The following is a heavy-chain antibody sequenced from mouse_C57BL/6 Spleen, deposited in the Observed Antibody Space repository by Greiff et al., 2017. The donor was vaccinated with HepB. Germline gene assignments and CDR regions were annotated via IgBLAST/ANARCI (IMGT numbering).Heavy chain of an antibody. V-gene: IGHV1-82*01. CDR3: ARLTTVVAGYYFDY. D-gene: IGHD1-1*01. J-gene: IGHJ2*01. Sequence: QVQLQQSGPELVKPGASVKISCKASGYAFSSSWMNWVKQRPGKGLEWIGRIYPGDGDTNYNGKFKGKATLTADKSSSTAYMQLSSLTSEDSAVYFCARLTTVVAGYYFDYWGQGTTLTVSS. CDR1: GYAFSSSW. CDR2: IYPGDGDT.